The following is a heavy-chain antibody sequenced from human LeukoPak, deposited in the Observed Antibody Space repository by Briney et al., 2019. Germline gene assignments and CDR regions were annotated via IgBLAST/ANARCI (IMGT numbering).Heavy chain of an antibody. CDR3: APGITIVRGQAAHWFDP. J-gene: IGHJ5*02. CDR2: ISGSGGST. D-gene: IGHD3-10*01. Sequence: GGSLRLSCAASGFTFSSYSMNWVRQAPGKGLKWVSAISGSGGSTYYADSVKGRFTISRDNSKNTLYLQMNSLRAEDTAVYYCAPGITIVRGQAAHWFDPWGQGTLVTVSS. CDR1: GFTFSSYS. V-gene: IGHV3-23*01.